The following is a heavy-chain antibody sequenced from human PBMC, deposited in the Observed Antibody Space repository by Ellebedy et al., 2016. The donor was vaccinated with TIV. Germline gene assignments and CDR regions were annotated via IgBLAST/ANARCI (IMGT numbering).Heavy chain of an antibody. V-gene: IGHV4-30-4*01. CDR3: ARGGDGYIHY. CDR2: IYYSGNT. CDR1: GGSISSSDYY. Sequence: MPSETLSLTCTVSGGSISSSDYYRSWIRQPPGKGLEWIGYIYYSGNTYHNPSLKSRVTISVDTSKNQFSLKLSSVTAADTAVYYCARGGDGYIHYWGQGTLVTVSS. J-gene: IGHJ4*02. D-gene: IGHD5-24*01.